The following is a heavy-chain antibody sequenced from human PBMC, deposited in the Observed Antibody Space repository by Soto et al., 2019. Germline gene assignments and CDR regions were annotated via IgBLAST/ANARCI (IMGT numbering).Heavy chain of an antibody. CDR3: AKDSPYSASYKEDAFDI. J-gene: IGHJ3*02. V-gene: IGHV3-23*01. D-gene: IGHD1-26*01. CDR1: GFTFSSYA. Sequence: EVQLLESGGDLVQPGGSLRLSCAASGFTFSSYAMTWVRQAPGKGLEWVSAISGSGSSTYYADSVKGRFTISRDNSQNTLVLQMHSLRDEDTAVYYCAKDSPYSASYKEDAFDIWGQGTLVTVSS. CDR2: ISGSGSST.